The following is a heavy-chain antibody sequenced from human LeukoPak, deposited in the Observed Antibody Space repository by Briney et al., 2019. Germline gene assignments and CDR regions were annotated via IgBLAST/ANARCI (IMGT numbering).Heavy chain of an antibody. J-gene: IGHJ4*02. CDR1: GGYISSGSYY. CDR2: MYYSGST. Sequence: SETLSLTCTVSGGYISSGSYYWGWIRQPPGKGLEWIGSMYYSGSTYYNPSLESRVTISVDTSKNQFSLKLSSVTAADTAVYYCARLGYSTGWYYFDYWGQGTLVTVSS. D-gene: IGHD6-25*01. CDR3: ARLGYSTGWYYFDY. V-gene: IGHV4-39*01.